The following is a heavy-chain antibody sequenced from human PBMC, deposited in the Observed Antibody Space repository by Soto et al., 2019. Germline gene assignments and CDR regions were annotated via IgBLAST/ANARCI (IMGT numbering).Heavy chain of an antibody. CDR3: AKVRDIVLVPAAPIDY. Sequence: GGSLRLSCAASGFTFSSYAMSWVRQAPGKGLEWVSAISGSGGSTYYADSVKGRFTISRDNSKNTLYLQMNSLRAEDTAVYYCAKVRDIVLVPAAPIDYWGQGTLVTVSS. J-gene: IGHJ4*02. CDR1: GFTFSSYA. V-gene: IGHV3-23*01. CDR2: ISGSGGST. D-gene: IGHD2-2*01.